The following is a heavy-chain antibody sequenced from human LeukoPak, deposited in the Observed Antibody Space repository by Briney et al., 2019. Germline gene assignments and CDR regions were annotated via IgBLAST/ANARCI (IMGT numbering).Heavy chain of an antibody. D-gene: IGHD2-2*01. V-gene: IGHV4-34*01. Sequence: SETLSLTCAVYGGSFSGYYWSWIRQPPGKGLVWIGEINHSGSTNYNPSLKSRVTISVDTSKNQFSLKLSSVTAADTAVYYCASGDVVVRNYYYGMDVWGQGTTVTVSS. CDR1: GGSFSGYY. CDR2: INHSGST. CDR3: ASGDVVVRNYYYGMDV. J-gene: IGHJ6*02.